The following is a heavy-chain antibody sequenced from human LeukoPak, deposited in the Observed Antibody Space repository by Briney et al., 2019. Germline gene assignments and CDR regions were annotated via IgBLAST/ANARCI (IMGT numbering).Heavy chain of an antibody. CDR1: GYTLTELS. Sequence: ASVKVSCKVSGYTLTELSMHWVRQAPGKGLEWMGGFDPEDGETIYAQKFQGRVTMAEDTSTDTAYMELSSLRSEDTAVYYYATAELQTKALYYYYGMDVWGQGTTVTVSS. J-gene: IGHJ6*02. CDR2: FDPEDGET. D-gene: IGHD3-3*02. CDR3: ATAELQTKALYYYYGMDV. V-gene: IGHV1-24*01.